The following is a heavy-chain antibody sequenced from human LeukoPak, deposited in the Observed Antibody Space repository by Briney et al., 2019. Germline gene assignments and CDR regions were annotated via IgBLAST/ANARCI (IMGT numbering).Heavy chain of an antibody. CDR2: ISSNGGSI. D-gene: IGHD6-19*01. V-gene: IGHV3-64*01. Sequence: PGGSLRLSCAASGFTFSSYAMHWVRQAPGKGLEYVSAISSNGGSIYYANSVKGGFTISRDNSKNTLYLQMGSLRAEDMAVYYCARGQWLVQWVLDYWGQGTLVTVSS. CDR1: GFTFSSYA. J-gene: IGHJ4*02. CDR3: ARGQWLVQWVLDY.